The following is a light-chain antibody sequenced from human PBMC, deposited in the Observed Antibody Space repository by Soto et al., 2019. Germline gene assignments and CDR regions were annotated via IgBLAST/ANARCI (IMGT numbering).Light chain of an antibody. J-gene: IGKJ1*01. V-gene: IGKV3-11*01. CDR3: HQRQSWTRT. CDR1: QTVTVS. Sequence: ELVFIHSAATWSSHTEERSTLTCRDSQTVTVSLAWYQHKPGKAPRILIYEASNMDAGIPARFSGSGSGTDFTLTISCLEPEDFAFDYCHQRQSWTRTFGQGTKVDIK. CDR2: EAS.